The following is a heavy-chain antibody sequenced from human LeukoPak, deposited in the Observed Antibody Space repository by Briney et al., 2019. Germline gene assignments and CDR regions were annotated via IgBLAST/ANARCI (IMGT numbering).Heavy chain of an antibody. D-gene: IGHD6-13*01. J-gene: IGHJ4*02. CDR3: AKDRRGSSSCLDY. Sequence: GGSLRLSCAASGFIVSDYNMNWVRQAPGKGLEWVSYISSSSSTIYYADSVKGRFTISRDNSKNTLYLQMNSLRAEDTAVYYCAKDRRGSSSCLDYWGQGTLVTVSS. CDR2: ISSSSSTI. V-gene: IGHV3-48*01. CDR1: GFIVSDYN.